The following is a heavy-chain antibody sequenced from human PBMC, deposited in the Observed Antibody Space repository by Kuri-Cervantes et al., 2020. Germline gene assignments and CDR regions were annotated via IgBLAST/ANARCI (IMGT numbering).Heavy chain of an antibody. CDR2: SNAGNGNT. Sequence: ASVKVSCKASGYTFTSYAMHWVRQAPGQRLEWMGWSNAGNGNTKYSQEFQGRVTITRDTSASTAYMELSSLRSEDTAVYYCARGGKYQLLYVPYYYYYGMDVWGQGTTVTVSS. D-gene: IGHD2-2*02. V-gene: IGHV1-3*02. CDR1: GYTFTSYA. J-gene: IGHJ6*02. CDR3: ARGGKYQLLYVPYYYYYGMDV.